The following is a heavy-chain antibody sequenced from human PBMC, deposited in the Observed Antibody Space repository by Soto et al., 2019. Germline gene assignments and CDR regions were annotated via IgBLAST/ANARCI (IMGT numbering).Heavy chain of an antibody. D-gene: IGHD2-15*01. J-gene: IGHJ4*02. CDR2: IWYAGRNK. Sequence: QVQLVESGGGVVQPGRSLRLSCAASGFTFSSYGMHWVRQAPGKGLEWVAVIWYAGRNKYYADSVKGRFTISRDNSKNTLYLQMNSLRAEDTAVYYCARAYCSGGSCKYPFDYWGQGTLVTVSS. V-gene: IGHV3-33*01. CDR1: GFTFSSYG. CDR3: ARAYCSGGSCKYPFDY.